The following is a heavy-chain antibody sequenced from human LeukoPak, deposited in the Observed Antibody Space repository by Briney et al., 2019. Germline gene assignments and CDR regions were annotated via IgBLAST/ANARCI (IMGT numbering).Heavy chain of an antibody. CDR3: AKGGTSTMVRGVIGYMDV. J-gene: IGHJ6*03. Sequence: GGSLRLSCEASGFTFNTYSMNWARQAPGKGLEWVSSIDSSGGYMFYADSVKGRFIISRDNAKDSLYLQMNSLRAEDSAVYYCAKGGTSTMVRGVIGYMDVWGKGTTVTISS. V-gene: IGHV3-21*06. D-gene: IGHD3-10*01. CDR2: IDSSGGYM. CDR1: GFTFNTYS.